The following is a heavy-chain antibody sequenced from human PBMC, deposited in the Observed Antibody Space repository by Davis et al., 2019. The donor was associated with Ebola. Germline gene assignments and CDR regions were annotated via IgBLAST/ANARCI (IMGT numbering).Heavy chain of an antibody. CDR1: GYTFTSYA. D-gene: IGHD3-3*01. CDR3: ARAHYEFWSGYSGWFDP. V-gene: IGHV1-3*01. Sequence: ASVQVSCKASGYTFTSYAMHWVRQAPGQRLEWMGWTNAGNGNTKYSQKFQGRVTITRDTSASTAYMELSSLRSEDTAVYYCARAHYEFWSGYSGWFDPWGQGTLVTVSS. CDR2: TNAGNGNT. J-gene: IGHJ5*02.